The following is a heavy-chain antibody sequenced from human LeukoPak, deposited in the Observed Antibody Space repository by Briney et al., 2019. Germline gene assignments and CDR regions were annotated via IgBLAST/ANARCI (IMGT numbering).Heavy chain of an antibody. CDR3: ATIGDRRSGELYRIDY. CDR1: GFTFSSFA. CDR2: ISSDGGRT. J-gene: IGHJ4*02. D-gene: IGHD1-26*01. Sequence: GGSLRLSCSASGFTFSSFAMFWVRQAPGKGLEYVSGISSDGGRTNYADSLKARFTISRDNSKNTLYLQMNSLRAEDAAVYYCATIGDRRSGELYRIDYWGQGTLVTVSS. V-gene: IGHV3-64*04.